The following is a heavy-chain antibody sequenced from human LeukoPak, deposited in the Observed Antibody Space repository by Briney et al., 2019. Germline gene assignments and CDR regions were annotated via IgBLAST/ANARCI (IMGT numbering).Heavy chain of an antibody. CDR2: INHSGST. V-gene: IGHV4-39*07. CDR1: GGSISSSSYY. J-gene: IGHJ6*03. CDR3: ARTKDRCSGGSCYRYSHYYYYMDV. Sequence: SETLSLTCTVSGGSISSSSYYWGWIRQPPGKGLEWIEEINHSGSTNYNPSLKSRVTISVDTSKNQFSLKLSSVTAADTAVYYCARTKDRCSGGSCYRYSHYYYYMDVWGKGTTVTVSS. D-gene: IGHD2-15*01.